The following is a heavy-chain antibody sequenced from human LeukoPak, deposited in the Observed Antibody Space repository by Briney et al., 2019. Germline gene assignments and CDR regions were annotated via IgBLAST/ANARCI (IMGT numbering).Heavy chain of an antibody. V-gene: IGHV3-23*01. CDR3: AKSGYFYYMDV. J-gene: IGHJ6*03. CDR1: GFTFSTYE. Sequence: PGGSLRLSCAASGFTFSTYEMSWVRQAPGKGLEWVSGISANGGSPYYAHSVKGRFTISGDNSKNTLSLQMNSLRAEDTALYYCAKSGYFYYMDVWGKGTTVTVSS. D-gene: IGHD1-26*01. CDR2: ISANGGSP.